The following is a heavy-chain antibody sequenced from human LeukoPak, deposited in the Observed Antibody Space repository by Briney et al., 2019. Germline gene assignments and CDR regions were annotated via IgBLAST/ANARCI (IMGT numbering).Heavy chain of an antibody. CDR1: GYTFTSYD. Sequence: GASVKVSCKASGYTFTSYDINWVRQATGQGLEWMGWMNPNSGNTGYAQKFQGRVTMTRNTSISTAYMELSSLRSEDTAVYYCASTPIVVVPAAIPYYYYYGMDVWGQGTTVTVSS. CDR2: MNPNSGNT. CDR3: ASTPIVVVPAAIPYYYYYGMDV. V-gene: IGHV1-8*01. D-gene: IGHD2-2*02. J-gene: IGHJ6*02.